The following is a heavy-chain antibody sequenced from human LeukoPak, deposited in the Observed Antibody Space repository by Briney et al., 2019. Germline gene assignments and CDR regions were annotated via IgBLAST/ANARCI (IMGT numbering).Heavy chain of an antibody. CDR1: GGSISSSSYY. D-gene: IGHD5-24*01. J-gene: IGHJ6*02. Sequence: PSETLSLTCTVSGGSISSSSYYWGWIRQPPGKGLEWIGEINHSGSTNYNPSLKSRVTISVDTSKYQFSLKLSSVTAADTAVYYCARGRVDGMDVWGQGTTVTVSS. CDR3: ARGRVDGMDV. CDR2: INHSGST. V-gene: IGHV4-39*07.